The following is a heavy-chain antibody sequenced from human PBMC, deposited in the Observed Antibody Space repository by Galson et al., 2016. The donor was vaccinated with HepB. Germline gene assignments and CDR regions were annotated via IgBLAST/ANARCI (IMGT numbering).Heavy chain of an antibody. Sequence: SVKVSCKASGYTFISYGTHWVRRAPGQGPEWLGGIDAGNRGTKYSQKFQDRVTITRDTSANTAYMDLSSLKSEDTAVYYCARGSSPLDTNTCLDHWGQGTLVTVSS. V-gene: IGHV1-3*01. CDR3: ARGSSPLDTNTCLDH. D-gene: IGHD2-2*01. CDR1: GYTFISYG. J-gene: IGHJ4*02. CDR2: IDAGNRGT.